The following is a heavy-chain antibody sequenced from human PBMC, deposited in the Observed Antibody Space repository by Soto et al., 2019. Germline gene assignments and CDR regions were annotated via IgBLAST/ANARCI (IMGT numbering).Heavy chain of an antibody. Sequence: QLLLQESGPGLMKPSETLSLTCTVSGGSVSSSRFFWGWVRQPPGKGLEWIGSIFYSGSTYYNPSLKSRGTPSLDTSRTQFSQRLGSVPAADTGVYYCARTVYVDTAMGVQFNWFDTWGHGTLVTVSS. V-gene: IGHV4-39*01. CDR3: ARTVYVDTAMGVQFNWFDT. CDR1: GGSVSSSRFF. CDR2: IFYSGST. J-gene: IGHJ5*01. D-gene: IGHD5-18*01.